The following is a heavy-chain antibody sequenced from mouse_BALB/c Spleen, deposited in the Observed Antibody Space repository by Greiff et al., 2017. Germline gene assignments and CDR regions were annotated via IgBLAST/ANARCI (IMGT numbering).Heavy chain of an antibody. D-gene: IGHD1-1*02. J-gene: IGHJ4*01. Sequence: VQLQQSGPGLVQPSQSLSITCTVSGFSLTSYGVHWVRQSPGKGLEWLGVIWSGGSTDDNAAFISRLSISKDNSKSQVFFKMNSLQANDTAIYYCARKGGNYDAMDYWGQGTSVTVSS. V-gene: IGHV2-2*02. CDR2: IWSGGST. CDR3: ARKGGNYDAMDY. CDR1: GFSLTSYG.